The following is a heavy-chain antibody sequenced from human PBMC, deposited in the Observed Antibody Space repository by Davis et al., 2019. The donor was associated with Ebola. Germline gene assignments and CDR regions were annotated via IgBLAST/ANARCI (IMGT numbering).Heavy chain of an antibody. CDR2: MNPDSGNT. CDR3: ARGRPHGDYGD. Sequence: ASVKVSCKASGYTFTSYDINWVRQATGQGLEWMGWMNPDSGNTGYAQNFQGRVTMTRNTSASTAYMELNSLRSEDTAVYYCARGRPHGDYGDWGQGTLFTVSS. V-gene: IGHV1-8*01. CDR1: GYTFTSYD. D-gene: IGHD4-17*01. J-gene: IGHJ4*02.